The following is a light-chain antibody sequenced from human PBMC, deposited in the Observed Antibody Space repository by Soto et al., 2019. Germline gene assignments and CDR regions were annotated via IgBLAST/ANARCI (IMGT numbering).Light chain of an antibody. CDR2: EAS. V-gene: IGKV3-11*01. CDR3: QVRDVWPS. J-gene: IGKJ1*01. CDR1: QSVSTS. Sequence: IVLTQSPATLSLSPGERAAISCRASQSVSTSSGWYQHKPGQAPRLIIYEASKRSPGIPARFSGSGSGSDLTLTISSLEPEDIAVYYCQVRDVWPSFGQGTKVEI.